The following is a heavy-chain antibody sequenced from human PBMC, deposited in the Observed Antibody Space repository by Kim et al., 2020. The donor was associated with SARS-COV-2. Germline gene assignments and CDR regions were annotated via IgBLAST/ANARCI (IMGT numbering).Heavy chain of an antibody. D-gene: IGHD3-22*01. V-gene: IGHV4-59*01. CDR1: GGSISYYY. CDR2: VFDSGST. Sequence: SETLSLTCTDSGGSISYYYWTWIRQPPGKGLEWIGYVFDSGSTNYNPSLKSRVTISLGTSKKQFSLQLTSVTAADTAVYYCARGKYYYDGSGNPRFWYF. CDR3: ARGKYYYDGSGNPRFWYF. J-gene: IGHJ2*01.